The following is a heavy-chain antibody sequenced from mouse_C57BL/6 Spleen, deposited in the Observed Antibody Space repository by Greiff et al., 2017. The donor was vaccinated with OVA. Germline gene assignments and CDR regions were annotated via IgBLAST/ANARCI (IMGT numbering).Heavy chain of an antibody. CDR2: IYPGSGST. CDR1: GYTFTSYW. D-gene: IGHD1-1*01. J-gene: IGHJ4*01. CDR3: ARRGWELLRDYAMDY. Sequence: VKLQQPGAELVKPGASVKMSCKASGYTFTSYWITWVKQRPGQGLEWIGDIYPGSGSTNYNEKFKSKATLTVDTSSSTAYMQLSSLTSEDSAVYSGARRGWELLRDYAMDYWGQGTSVTVSS. V-gene: IGHV1-55*01.